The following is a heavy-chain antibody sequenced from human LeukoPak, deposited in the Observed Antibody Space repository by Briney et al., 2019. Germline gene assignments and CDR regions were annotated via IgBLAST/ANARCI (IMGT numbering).Heavy chain of an antibody. V-gene: IGHV4-59*01. CDR3: ARRTGYYDGFDY. CDR2: IYYSGST. D-gene: IGHD3/OR15-3a*01. J-gene: IGHJ4*02. CDR1: GGSISSYY. Sequence: PSETLSLTCTVSGGSISSYYWSWIRQPPGKGLEWIGYIYYSGSTTYNPSLKSRVTISLDTSKNQFSLKLSSVTAADTAVYYCARRTGYYDGFDYWGQGTLVTVSS.